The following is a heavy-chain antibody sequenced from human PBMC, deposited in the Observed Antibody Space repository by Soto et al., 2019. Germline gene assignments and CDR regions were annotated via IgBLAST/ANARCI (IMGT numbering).Heavy chain of an antibody. J-gene: IGHJ6*02. CDR2: INPSGGST. Sequence: ASVKVSCKASGYTFTIYHMHCVRQSPLQWLDWMGIINPSGGSTSYAQKFQGRVTMTRDTSTSTVYMELSSLRSEDTAVYYCARDFTTIFGVVIMRYGMDVWGQGTTVTVSS. CDR1: GYTFTIYH. V-gene: IGHV1-46*01. CDR3: ARDFTTIFGVVIMRYGMDV. D-gene: IGHD3-3*01.